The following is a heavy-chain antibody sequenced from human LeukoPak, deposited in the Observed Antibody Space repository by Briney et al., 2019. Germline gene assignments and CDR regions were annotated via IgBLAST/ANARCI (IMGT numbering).Heavy chain of an antibody. CDR3: ASRPSWTETTQDY. CDR1: GFTFSRYA. D-gene: IGHD1/OR15-1a*01. Sequence: GGSLRLSCGASGFTFSRYAMSWVRQAPGKGLEWVSSISSSSSYIYSADSVKGRFTISRDNAKNSLYLQMNSLRAEDTAVYYCASRPSWTETTQDYWGQGTLVTVSS. J-gene: IGHJ4*02. V-gene: IGHV3-21*01. CDR2: ISSSSSYI.